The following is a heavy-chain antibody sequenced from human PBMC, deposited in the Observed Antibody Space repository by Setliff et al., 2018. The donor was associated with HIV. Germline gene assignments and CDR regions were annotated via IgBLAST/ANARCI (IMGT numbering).Heavy chain of an antibody. CDR1: GYSFTTSG. V-gene: IGHV1-18*01. CDR3: ARASIELERPRDAREYYFDY. D-gene: IGHD5-18*01. J-gene: IGHJ4*02. CDR2: ISAYNGNT. Sequence: ASVKVSCKASGYSFTTSGVSWVRQAPGQGLEWMGWISAYNGNTNYAQKLQGRVTMTTDTSTSTAYMELRRLRSEDTAVYYCARASIELERPRDAREYYFDYWGQGTLVTVSS.